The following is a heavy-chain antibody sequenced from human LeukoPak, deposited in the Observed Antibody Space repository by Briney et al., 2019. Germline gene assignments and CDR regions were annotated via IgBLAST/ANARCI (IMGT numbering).Heavy chain of an antibody. Sequence: ASVKVSCKASASTFSTYAIHWVRQAPGQGLEWMGWISTGNGNTRYSQAFQDRFTITRDTSASTVYMELRGLRSEDRAVYYCARGRWVATNQAYYFDDWGQGTLVTVSS. CDR1: ASTFSTYA. J-gene: IGHJ4*02. CDR3: ARGRWVATNQAYYFDD. D-gene: IGHD5-12*01. CDR2: ISTGNGNT. V-gene: IGHV1-3*03.